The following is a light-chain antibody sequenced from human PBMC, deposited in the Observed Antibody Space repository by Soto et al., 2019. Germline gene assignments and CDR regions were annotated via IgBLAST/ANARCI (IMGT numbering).Light chain of an antibody. J-gene: IGKJ4*01. CDR2: GAS. CDR3: QLYNNWPLT. Sequence: IVMTQSPATLSVSPGERVTLSCRASQSVSSYLAWYQQKPGQAPRLLIYGASTRATGIPARFSGGGSGTEFTLTISSLQSEDFAVYYCQLYNNWPLTFGGGTKVEIK. CDR1: QSVSSY. V-gene: IGKV3-15*01.